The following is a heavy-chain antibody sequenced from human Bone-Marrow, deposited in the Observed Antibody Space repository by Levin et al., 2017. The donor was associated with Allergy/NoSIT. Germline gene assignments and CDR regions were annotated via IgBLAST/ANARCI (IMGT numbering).Heavy chain of an antibody. CDR1: GYSFTSYW. V-gene: IGHV5-51*01. D-gene: IGHD6-6*01. Sequence: GESLKISCKGSGYSFTSYWIGWVRQMPGKGLEWMGIIYPGDSDTRYSPSFQGQVTISADKSISTAYLQWSSLKASDTAMYYCARQVPTARPEYYYGMDVWGQGTTVTVSS. J-gene: IGHJ6*02. CDR2: IYPGDSDT. CDR3: ARQVPTARPEYYYGMDV.